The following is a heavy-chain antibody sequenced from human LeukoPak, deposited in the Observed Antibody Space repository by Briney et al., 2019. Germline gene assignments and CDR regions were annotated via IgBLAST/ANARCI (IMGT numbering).Heavy chain of an antibody. V-gene: IGHV3-53*01. Sequence: GGSLRLSCAASGFTFNNYAMSWVRQAPGKGLEWVSVIYSGGSTYYADSVKGRFTISRDKSKNTLYLQMNSLRAEDTAVYYCASAYNYASGSFDIWGQGTMVTVSS. CDR1: GFTFNNYA. D-gene: IGHD3-10*01. J-gene: IGHJ3*02. CDR3: ASAYNYASGSFDI. CDR2: IYSGGST.